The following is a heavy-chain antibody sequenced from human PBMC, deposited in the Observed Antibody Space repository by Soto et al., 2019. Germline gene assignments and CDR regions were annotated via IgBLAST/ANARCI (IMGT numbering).Heavy chain of an antibody. Sequence: SVKVSCKASGGTFSSYAISWVRQAPGQGLEWMGGIIPIFGTANYAQKFQGRVTITRDASTSTAYMELSSLRSEDTAVYYCARPLRFLEWTGYYYYYGMDVWGQGTTVTVSS. J-gene: IGHJ6*02. V-gene: IGHV1-69*05. CDR2: IIPIFGTA. CDR1: GGTFSSYA. CDR3: ARPLRFLEWTGYYYYYGMDV. D-gene: IGHD3-3*01.